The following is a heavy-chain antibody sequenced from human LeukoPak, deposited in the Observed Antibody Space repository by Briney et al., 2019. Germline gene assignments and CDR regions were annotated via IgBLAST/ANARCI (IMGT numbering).Heavy chain of an antibody. D-gene: IGHD6-19*01. CDR2: INWNGELT. V-gene: IGHV3-20*04. CDR3: ARDAQWLVPEGYYYYMDV. CDR1: GFTFDDYG. J-gene: IGHJ6*03. Sequence: GGSLRLSCAASGFTFDDYGFSWVRQVPGKGLEWVSGINWNGELTSYADSVKGRFSISRDNAKNSLYLQMNGLRAEDTALYYCARDAQWLVPEGYYYYMDVWGKGTTVTVSS.